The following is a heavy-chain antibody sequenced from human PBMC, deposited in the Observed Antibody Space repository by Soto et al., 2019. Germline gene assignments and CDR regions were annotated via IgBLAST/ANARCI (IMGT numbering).Heavy chain of an antibody. CDR1: GFTFSGSA. V-gene: IGHV3-73*02. CDR3: AADTAVTRYGVDV. CDR2: IRSKANSYAT. Sequence: EVQLMESGGGLVQPGGSLKLSCAASGFTFSGSAMHWVRQASGKGLEWVGRIRSKANSYATAYAASVKGRFTISRDDSKNTAYLQMNSLKTEDTAVYYCAADTAVTRYGVDVWGQGTTVTVSS. J-gene: IGHJ6*02. D-gene: IGHD5-18*01.